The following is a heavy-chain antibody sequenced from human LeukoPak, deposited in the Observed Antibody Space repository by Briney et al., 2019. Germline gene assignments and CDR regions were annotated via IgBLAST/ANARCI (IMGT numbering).Heavy chain of an antibody. D-gene: IGHD3-10*01. J-gene: IGHJ5*02. Sequence: SVKVSCKASGGTFSSYAISWVRQAPGQGLEWMGVIIPIFGTANYAQKFQGRVTITTDESTSTAYMELSSLRSEDTAVYYCARVAGRVGWFDPWGQGTLVTVSS. CDR2: IIPIFGTA. CDR3: ARVAGRVGWFDP. CDR1: GGTFSSYA. V-gene: IGHV1-69*05.